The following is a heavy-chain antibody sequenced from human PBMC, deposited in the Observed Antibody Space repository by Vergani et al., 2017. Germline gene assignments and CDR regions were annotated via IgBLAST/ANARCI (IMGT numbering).Heavy chain of an antibody. CDR1: GFTFSSYS. D-gene: IGHD3-22*01. V-gene: IGHV3-21*04. CDR2: ISSSSSYI. Sequence: EVQLVESGGGLVKPGGSLRLSCAASGFTFSSYSMNWVRQAPGKGLEWVSSISSSSSYIYYADSVKGRFTISRDNSKNTLYLQMNSLRAEDTAVYYCAKGGGYRPLIGDYYFDYWGQGTLVTVSS. J-gene: IGHJ4*02. CDR3: AKGGGYRPLIGDYYFDY.